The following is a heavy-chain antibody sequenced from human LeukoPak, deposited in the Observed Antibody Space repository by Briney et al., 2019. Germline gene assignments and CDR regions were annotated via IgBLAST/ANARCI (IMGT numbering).Heavy chain of an antibody. CDR1: GFRFNGYA. CDR3: AREVYSYALDALDL. V-gene: IGHV3-30-3*01. Sequence: GGSLRLSCAASGFRFNGYAMHWVRQPPGTGLEWVAVISMDGSQQYYADSVKGRFTISRDNSKNTLYLLMNSLRSEDTSVYYCAREVYSYALDALDLWGQGTMVTVSS. D-gene: IGHD2-2*01. CDR2: ISMDGSQQ. J-gene: IGHJ3*01.